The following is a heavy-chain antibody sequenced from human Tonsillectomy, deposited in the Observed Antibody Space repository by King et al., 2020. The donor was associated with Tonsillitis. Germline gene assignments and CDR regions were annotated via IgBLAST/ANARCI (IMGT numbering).Heavy chain of an antibody. D-gene: IGHD3-22*01. V-gene: IGHV4-30-4*01. CDR2: IYYSGST. CDR3: ARAPPDSITMIVVDAFDI. Sequence: VQLQESGPGLVKPSQTLSLTCTVSGGSISSGDYYWSWIRQPPGKGLEWIGYIYYSGSTYYNPSLKSRVTISVDTSKNQFSLKLSSVTAADTAVYYCARAPPDSITMIVVDAFDIWGQGTMVTVSS. J-gene: IGHJ3*02. CDR1: GGSISSGDYY.